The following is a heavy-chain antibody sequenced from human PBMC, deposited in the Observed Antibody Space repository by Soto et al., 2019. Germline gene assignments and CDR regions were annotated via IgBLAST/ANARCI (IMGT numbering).Heavy chain of an antibody. CDR1: GGSISSYY. CDR2: IYYSGST. Sequence: PSETLSLTCTVSGGSISSYYWSWIRQPPGKGLEWIGYIYYSGSTNYNPSLKSRVTISVDTSKNQFSLKLSSVTAADTAVYYCARGPTYYYDSIGPILDNWFDPWGQGTLVTVSS. J-gene: IGHJ5*02. CDR3: ARGPTYYYDSIGPILDNWFDP. D-gene: IGHD3-22*01. V-gene: IGHV4-59*01.